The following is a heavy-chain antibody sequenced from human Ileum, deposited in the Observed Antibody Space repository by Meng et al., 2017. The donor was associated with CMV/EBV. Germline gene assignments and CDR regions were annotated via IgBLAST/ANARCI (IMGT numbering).Heavy chain of an antibody. CDR3: ATLDNRHYTEYFAS. D-gene: IGHD3-3*01. Sequence: GGSLRLSCLASEVTFSDYSMNWVRQAPGKGLEWVSSISSSGSFIYYADSVRGRFTISRDNVRNSLFLQMSNLRDEDTAVYYCATLDNRHYTEYFASWGQGTLVTVSS. V-gene: IGHV3-21*04. J-gene: IGHJ4*02. CDR2: ISSSGSFI. CDR1: EVTFSDYS.